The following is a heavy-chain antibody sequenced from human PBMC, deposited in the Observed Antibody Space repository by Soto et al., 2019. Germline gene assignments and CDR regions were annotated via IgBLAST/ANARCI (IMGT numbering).Heavy chain of an antibody. J-gene: IGHJ4*02. V-gene: IGHV1-8*01. CDR2: MDPNSGNT. D-gene: IGHD6-19*01. CDR1: GYTFTSYD. Sequence: ASVKVSCKASGYTFTSYDINWVRQATGQGLEWMGWMDPNSGNTGYAQKFQGGVTMTRDTSISTAYMELSSLRSEDTAVYYCARDEYSSGWSPIQGWGQGTLVTVSS. CDR3: ARDEYSSGWSPIQG.